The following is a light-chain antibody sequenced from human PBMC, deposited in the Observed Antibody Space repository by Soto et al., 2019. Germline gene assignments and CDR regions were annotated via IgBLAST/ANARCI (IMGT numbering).Light chain of an antibody. CDR1: QSISNW. CDR3: QQYDSYSSACT. CDR2: KAS. Sequence: DIQMTQSPSTLSASVGDRVTITCRASQSISNWLAWYQQKPGKAPKALIYKASSLESGVPSRFSGSGSGTEFTLTIGSLQPDDFATYYCQQYDSYSSACTFGQGTKLEMK. J-gene: IGKJ2*02. V-gene: IGKV1-5*03.